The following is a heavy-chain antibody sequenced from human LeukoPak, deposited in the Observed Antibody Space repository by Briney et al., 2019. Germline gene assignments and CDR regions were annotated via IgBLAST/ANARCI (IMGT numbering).Heavy chain of an antibody. Sequence: SETLSLTCTVSGGSISSTVYHWGWIRQPPRKGLEWIGEINHSGSTNYNPSLKSRVTISLDTSKNHFSLKLSSVTAADTAVNYCARGLVTHVGLWNYWGQGSLVTVSS. CDR1: GGSISSTVYH. J-gene: IGHJ4*02. CDR3: ARGLVTHVGLWNY. V-gene: IGHV4-39*02. D-gene: IGHD3-3*01. CDR2: INHSGST.